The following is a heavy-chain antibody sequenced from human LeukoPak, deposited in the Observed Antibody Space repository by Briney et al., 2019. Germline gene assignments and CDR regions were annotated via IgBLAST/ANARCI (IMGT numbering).Heavy chain of an antibody. CDR1: GFTVSSNY. CDR3: ARADWNDGAGSDY. D-gene: IGHD1-1*01. CDR2: ISSSSSYI. V-gene: IGHV3-21*01. Sequence: GGSLRLSCAASGFTVSSNYMNWVRQAPGKGLEWVSSISSSSSYIYYADSVKGRFTISRDNAKNSLYLQMNSLRAEDTAVYYCARADWNDGAGSDYWGQGTLVTVSS. J-gene: IGHJ4*02.